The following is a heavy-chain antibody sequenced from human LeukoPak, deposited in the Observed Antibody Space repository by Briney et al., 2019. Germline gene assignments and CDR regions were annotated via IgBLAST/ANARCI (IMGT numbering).Heavy chain of an antibody. Sequence: GGSLRLSCAASGFTVSSNYMSWVRQAPGKGLDWVSAISGGGGTTFYTDSVRGRFTISRDNSENTVYLQMNGLRAEDTAVYYCAIGRPTADFYYGLDVWGQGTTVTVSS. J-gene: IGHJ6*02. CDR3: AIGRPTADFYYGLDV. V-gene: IGHV3-23*01. CDR1: GFTVSSNY. D-gene: IGHD4-17*01. CDR2: ISGGGGTT.